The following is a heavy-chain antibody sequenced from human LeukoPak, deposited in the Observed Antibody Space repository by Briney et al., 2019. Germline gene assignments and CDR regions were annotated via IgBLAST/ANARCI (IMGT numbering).Heavy chain of an antibody. J-gene: IGHJ3*02. CDR3: ARNPCGGDCYSDPNDAFDI. CDR1: GGTFSSYA. CDR2: IIPISGTA. D-gene: IGHD2-21*02. V-gene: IGHV1-69*05. Sequence: SVKVSCKASGGTFSSYAISWVRQAPGQGLEWMGGIIPISGTANYAQKFQGRVTITTDESTSTAYMELSSLRSEDTAVYYCARNPCGGDCYSDPNDAFDIWGQGTMVTVSS.